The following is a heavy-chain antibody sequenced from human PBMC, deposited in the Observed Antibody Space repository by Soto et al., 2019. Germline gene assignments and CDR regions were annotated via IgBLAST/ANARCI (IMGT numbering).Heavy chain of an antibody. V-gene: IGHV3-30*04. CDR1: GFTFSDYP. Sequence: GGSLRLSCAASGFTFSDYPMHWVRQAPGKGLEWVAVISYDGRVKYYVDSVKGRFTISRDNAKNSLYLQMNSLRAEDTAVYYCARELDGIDVWGQGTTVTLSS. J-gene: IGHJ6*02. CDR2: ISYDGRVK. CDR3: ARELDGIDV.